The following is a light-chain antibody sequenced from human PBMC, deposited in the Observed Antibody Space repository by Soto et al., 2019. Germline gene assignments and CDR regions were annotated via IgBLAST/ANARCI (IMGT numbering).Light chain of an antibody. J-gene: IGLJ1*01. V-gene: IGLV2-14*01. Sequence: QSALTQPASVSGSPGQSITISCTGTSSDVGGYNYVSWYQQHPGKAPKLMIYEVSNRPSGVSNRFSGSKSGNTASLTISGLQAEDEADYYCSSYTSSSTYVFGNGTKFTVL. CDR3: SSYTSSSTYV. CDR2: EVS. CDR1: SSDVGGYNY.